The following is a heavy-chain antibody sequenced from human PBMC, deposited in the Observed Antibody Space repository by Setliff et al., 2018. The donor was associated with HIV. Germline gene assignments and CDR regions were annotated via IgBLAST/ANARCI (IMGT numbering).Heavy chain of an antibody. CDR1: GDSVSSNSGS. Sequence: PSQTLSLTCAISGDSVSSNSGSWNWIRQSPSRGLEWLGRTYYRSKWYNQYAVSLKSRISITPDTSKNQFSLELTSLTAADTAVYYCATRPRIAARPFDYWGQGMLVTVSS. D-gene: IGHD6-6*01. CDR3: ATRPRIAARPFDY. J-gene: IGHJ4*02. V-gene: IGHV6-1*01. CDR2: TYYRSKWYN.